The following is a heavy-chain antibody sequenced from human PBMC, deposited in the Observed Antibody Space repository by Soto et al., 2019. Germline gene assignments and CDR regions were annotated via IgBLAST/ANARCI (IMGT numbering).Heavy chain of an antibody. J-gene: IGHJ6*02. CDR1: GYTLTELS. V-gene: IGHV1-24*01. D-gene: IGHD2-15*01. Sequence: ASVKVSCKVSGYTLTELSMHWVRQAPGKGLEWMGGFDPEDGETIYAQKFQGRVTMTEDTSTDTAYMELSSLRSEVTAVYYCSRGGYSSGGSCYELDYYGMDVWGQGTTVNVSS. CDR3: SRGGYSSGGSCYELDYYGMDV. CDR2: FDPEDGET.